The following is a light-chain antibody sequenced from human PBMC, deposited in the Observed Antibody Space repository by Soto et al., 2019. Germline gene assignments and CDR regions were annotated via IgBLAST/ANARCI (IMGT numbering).Light chain of an antibody. J-gene: IGLJ1*01. CDR3: CSYAGSLYV. Sequence: QSALTQPASVSGSPGQSITISCTGTSSDVGSYNVVSWYQQHPGKAPKLLIYEGSKRPSGVSNRFSGSNSGNTASLTISGLQAEDEADYYCCSYAGSLYVFGTGTKLTVL. CDR1: SSDVGSYNV. V-gene: IGLV2-23*01. CDR2: EGS.